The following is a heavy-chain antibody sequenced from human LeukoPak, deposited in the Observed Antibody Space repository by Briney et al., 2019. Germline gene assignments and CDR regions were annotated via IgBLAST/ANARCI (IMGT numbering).Heavy chain of an antibody. J-gene: IGHJ3*02. V-gene: IGHV1-8*03. D-gene: IGHD6-13*01. CDR3: ARQGSSWYHDAFDI. CDR2: MNPNSGNT. Sequence: ASVKVSCKASGGTFSSYAISWVRQATGQGLEWMGWMNPNSGNTGYAQKFQGRVTITRNTSISTAYMELSSLRSEDTAVYYCARQGSSWYHDAFDIWGQGTMVTVSS. CDR1: GGTFSSYA.